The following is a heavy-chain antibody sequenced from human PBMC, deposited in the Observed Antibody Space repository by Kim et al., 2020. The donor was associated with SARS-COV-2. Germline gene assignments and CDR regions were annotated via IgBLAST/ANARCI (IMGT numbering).Heavy chain of an antibody. D-gene: IGHD3-10*01. Sequence: PSLKSRVTVSVDTSKTQFSLKLSSVTAADTAVYYCARQGTMVRGYYGMDVWGQGTTVTVSS. CDR3: ARQGTMVRGYYGMDV. V-gene: IGHV4-59*08. J-gene: IGHJ6*02.